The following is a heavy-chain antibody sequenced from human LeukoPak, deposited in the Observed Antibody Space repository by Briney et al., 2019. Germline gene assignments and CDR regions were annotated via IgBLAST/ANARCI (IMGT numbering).Heavy chain of an antibody. Sequence: GGSLGLSCAASGFTFSRNWMHWVRHGSGKGLVWVSRIKYDGTYANYADSVKGRFTISRGNARNTLYLQMNSLRAEDTAVYFCVRDNDRYSFVVWGQGTKVTVSS. V-gene: IGHV3-74*01. CDR1: GFTFSRNW. D-gene: IGHD1-1*01. J-gene: IGHJ3*01. CDR3: VRDNDRYSFVV. CDR2: IKYDGTYA.